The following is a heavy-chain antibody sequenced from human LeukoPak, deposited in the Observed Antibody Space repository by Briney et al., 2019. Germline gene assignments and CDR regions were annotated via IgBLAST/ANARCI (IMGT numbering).Heavy chain of an antibody. J-gene: IGHJ5*02. CDR1: GFTFSSYA. V-gene: IGHV3-23*01. CDR2: ISGSGGST. CDR3: ARGPEVVAARDNWFDP. D-gene: IGHD2-15*01. Sequence: GGSLRLSCAASGFTFSSYAMSWVRQAPGKGLEWVSAISGSGGSTYYADSVKGRFTISRDNAKNSLYLQMNSLRAEDTAVYYCARGPEVVAARDNWFDPWGQGTLVTVSS.